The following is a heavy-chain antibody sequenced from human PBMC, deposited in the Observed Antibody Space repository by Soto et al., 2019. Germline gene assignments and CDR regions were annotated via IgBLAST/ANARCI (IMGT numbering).Heavy chain of an antibody. CDR1: GFTFSSYA. CDR2: ISGSGGST. Sequence: VGSLRLSCAASGFTFSSYAMSWVRQAPGKGLEWVSAISGSGGSTYYADSVKGRFTISRDNSKNTLYLQMNSLRAEDTAVYYCAKERSRRSTRIAYYGIYVCGQGTT. V-gene: IGHV3-23*01. J-gene: IGHJ6*02. CDR3: AKERSRRSTRIAYYGIYV. D-gene: IGHD2-2*01.